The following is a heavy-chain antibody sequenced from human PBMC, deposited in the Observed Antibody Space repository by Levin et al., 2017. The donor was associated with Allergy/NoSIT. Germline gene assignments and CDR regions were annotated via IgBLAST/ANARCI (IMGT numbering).Heavy chain of an antibody. CDR3: SRGTGQGWVFWFDP. CDR2: ISAGAPTT. J-gene: IGHJ5*02. V-gene: IGHV3-23*01. Sequence: PAASVKVSCAASGFTFSSYAMSWARQAPGKGLEWVSVISAGAPTTYYADSVKGRFTVFRDNSKNTLYLQMNSLRADDTAVYYCSRGTGQGWVFWFDPWGPGTLVTVSS. CDR1: GFTFSSYA. D-gene: IGHD3/OR15-3a*01.